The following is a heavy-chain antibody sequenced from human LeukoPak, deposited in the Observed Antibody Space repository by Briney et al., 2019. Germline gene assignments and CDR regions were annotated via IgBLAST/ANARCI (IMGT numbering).Heavy chain of an antibody. V-gene: IGHV3-9*01. CDR3: AREYCSGGSCYSDAFDI. Sequence: PGGSLRLSCAASGFTFDDYAMHWVRQAPGKGLEWVSGISWNSGSIGYADSVKGRFTISRDNAKNSLYLQMNSLRAEDTAVYYCAREYCSGGSCYSDAFDIWGQGAMVTVSS. CDR1: GFTFDDYA. CDR2: ISWNSGSI. J-gene: IGHJ3*02. D-gene: IGHD2-15*01.